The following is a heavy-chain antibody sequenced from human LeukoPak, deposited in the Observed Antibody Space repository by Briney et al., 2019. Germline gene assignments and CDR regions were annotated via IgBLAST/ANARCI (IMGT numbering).Heavy chain of an antibody. CDR3: ARVEYGILTGYYDY. Sequence: PGGSLRLSCAASGFTFSSYGMHWVRQALGKGLEWVAVISYDGSNKYYADSVKGLFTISRDNSKNTLYLQMNSLRAEDTAVYYCARVEYGILTGYYDYWGQGTLVTVSS. D-gene: IGHD3-9*01. V-gene: IGHV3-30*03. J-gene: IGHJ4*02. CDR1: GFTFSSYG. CDR2: ISYDGSNK.